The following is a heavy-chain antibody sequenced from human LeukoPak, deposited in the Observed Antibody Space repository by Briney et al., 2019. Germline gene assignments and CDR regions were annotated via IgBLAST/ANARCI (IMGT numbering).Heavy chain of an antibody. CDR1: GGSISTDY. V-gene: IGHV4-59*01. CDR3: VRASVESGGAFDI. Sequence: SETLSLTCTVSGGSISTDYWSWIRQPPGKGLDWIGYVSFGGGTNYNPSLKSRVITSADTSKNQFSLNLTSVTAADTAVYYCVRASVESGGAFDIWGQGTMVTVSS. CDR2: VSFGGGT. D-gene: IGHD2-15*01. J-gene: IGHJ3*02.